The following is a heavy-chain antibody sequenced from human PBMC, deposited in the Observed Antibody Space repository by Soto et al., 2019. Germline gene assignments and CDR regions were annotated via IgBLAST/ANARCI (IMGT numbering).Heavy chain of an antibody. Sequence: QVHLVQSGAEVKKPGASVKVSCKSSGYTFVNYAICWVRQAPGQGLEWMGCISAYNGNTDYAQKLQGGVTMTTDTSTTTAYMELRSLISDDTAVYFCAREAGSGSYYPFDYWGQGTLVTVSS. J-gene: IGHJ4*02. CDR2: ISAYNGNT. D-gene: IGHD3-10*01. CDR3: AREAGSGSYYPFDY. CDR1: GYTFVNYA. V-gene: IGHV1-18*01.